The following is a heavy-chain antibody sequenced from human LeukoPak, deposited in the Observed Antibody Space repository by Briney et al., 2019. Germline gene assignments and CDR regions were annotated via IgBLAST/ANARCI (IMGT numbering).Heavy chain of an antibody. D-gene: IGHD1-26*01. Sequence: PSETLSLICAVYGGSFSGYYWSWIRQPPGKGLEWIGEINHSGSTNYNPSLKSRVTISVDTSKNQFSLKLSSVTAADTAVYYCARGWESRYFDYWGQGTLVTVSS. V-gene: IGHV4-34*01. CDR3: ARGWESRYFDY. CDR1: GGSFSGYY. J-gene: IGHJ4*02. CDR2: INHSGST.